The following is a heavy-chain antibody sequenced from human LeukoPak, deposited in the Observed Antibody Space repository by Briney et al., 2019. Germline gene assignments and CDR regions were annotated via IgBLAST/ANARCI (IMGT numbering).Heavy chain of an antibody. CDR2: IYYSGST. D-gene: IGHD5-18*01. Sequence: SETLSLTCTVSGGSISSSEYYWSWIQQPPGKGLEWIGYIYYSGSTNYNPSLKSRVTISVDTSKNQFSLKLSSVTAADTAVYYCARDTAMAHRFFDYWGQGTLVTVSS. V-gene: IGHV4-61*08. CDR3: ARDTAMAHRFFDY. J-gene: IGHJ4*02. CDR1: GGSISSSEYY.